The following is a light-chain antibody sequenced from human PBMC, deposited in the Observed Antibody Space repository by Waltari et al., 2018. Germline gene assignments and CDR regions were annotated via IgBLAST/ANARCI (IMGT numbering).Light chain of an antibody. CDR3: QSYDTTLSGSA. CDR1: RSTIGAGFD. V-gene: IGLV1-40*01. CDR2: GNN. Sequence: QAVLTQPPSVSGAPGQRVTLPCPGCRSTIGAGFDVTWYQEVPGPAPKLRIYGNNNRPSGVPDRFAGSKSGTSASLAITGLQAEDEADYYCQSYDTTLSGSAFGGGTKLTVL. J-gene: IGLJ2*01.